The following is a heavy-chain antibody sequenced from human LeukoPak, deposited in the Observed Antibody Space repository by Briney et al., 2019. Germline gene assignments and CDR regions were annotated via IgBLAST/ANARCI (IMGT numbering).Heavy chain of an antibody. CDR3: AEGGDQAAFDI. D-gene: IGHD3-10*01. J-gene: IGHJ3*02. CDR1: GFTFSSYG. CDR2: ISYDGSNK. Sequence: GRSLRLSCAASGFTFSSYGMHWVRQAPGKGLEWVAVISYDGSNKYYADSVKGRFTISRDNSKNTLYLQMNSLRAEDTAVYYCAEGGDQAAFDIWGQGTMVTVSS. V-gene: IGHV3-30*18.